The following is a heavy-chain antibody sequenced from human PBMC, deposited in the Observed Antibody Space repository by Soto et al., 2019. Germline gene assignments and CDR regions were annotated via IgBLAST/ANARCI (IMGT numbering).Heavy chain of an antibody. J-gene: IGHJ6*02. CDR1: GFTFDDYA. Sequence: GGSLRLSCAASGFTFDDYAMHWVRQAPGKALEWVSGINWNSGSIGYADSVKGRFTISRDNSKTSLYLQMNSLRAEDTALYYCAKDRGSGSYAANYYYYGMDVWGQGT. V-gene: IGHV3-9*01. CDR2: INWNSGSI. CDR3: AKDRGSGSYAANYYYYGMDV. D-gene: IGHD3-10*01.